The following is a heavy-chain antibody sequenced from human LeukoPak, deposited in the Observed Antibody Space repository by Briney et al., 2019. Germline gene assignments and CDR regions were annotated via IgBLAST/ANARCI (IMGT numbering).Heavy chain of an antibody. D-gene: IGHD3-16*02. V-gene: IGHV4-30-4*07. Sequence: SETLSLTCAVSGGSISSGGYSWSWIRQPPGKGLEWIGYIYYSGSTYYNPSLKSRVTMSVDTSKNQFSLKLSSVTAADTAVYYCARGPHLGELSLWGFDYWGQGTLVTVSS. CDR3: ARGPHLGELSLWGFDY. J-gene: IGHJ4*02. CDR1: GGSISSGGYS. CDR2: IYYSGST.